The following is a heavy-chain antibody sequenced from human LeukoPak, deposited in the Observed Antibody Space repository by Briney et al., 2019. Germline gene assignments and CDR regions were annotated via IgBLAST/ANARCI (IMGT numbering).Heavy chain of an antibody. D-gene: IGHD3-9*01. Sequence: SETLSLTCAVYGGSFSGYYWSWIRQPPGTGLEWIGEINHSGSTNYNPSPKSRVTISVDTSKNQFSLKLSSVTAADTAVYYCARGPRYFDWLLPPYYYYMDVWGKGTTVTVSS. CDR2: INHSGST. V-gene: IGHV4-34*01. CDR3: ARGPRYFDWLLPPYYYYMDV. CDR1: GGSFSGYY. J-gene: IGHJ6*03.